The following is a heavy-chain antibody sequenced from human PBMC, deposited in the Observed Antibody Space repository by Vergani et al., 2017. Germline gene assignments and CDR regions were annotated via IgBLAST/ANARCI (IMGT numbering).Heavy chain of an antibody. CDR3: ARVNTETNGHLYYDYYMDV. Sequence: QVQLQQWGGGLLKPSETLSLTCVVNGGSFTSYHWTWIRQSPGEGLEWVGDIDHTGRPDYNPSLKSRPTMSVDKSRNQFSLTLNSVTSTDTAIYFCARVNTETNGHLYYDYYMDVWGQGTAVTVS. CDR2: IDHTGRP. D-gene: IGHD4-11*01. CDR1: GGSFTSYH. J-gene: IGHJ6*03. V-gene: IGHV4-34*01.